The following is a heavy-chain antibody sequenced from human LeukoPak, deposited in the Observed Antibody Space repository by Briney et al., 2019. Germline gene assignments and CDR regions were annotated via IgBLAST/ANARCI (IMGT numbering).Heavy chain of an antibody. V-gene: IGHV3-7*01. CDR1: GFTFSSYW. CDR2: IKEDGSEK. J-gene: IGHJ4*02. Sequence: GGSLRLSCAASGFTFSSYWMSWVRQAPGKGLEWVANIKEDGSEKYYLDSVKGRFIISRDNAKNSLFLQMNSLRAEDTAVYLCARDNSGPTAWGQGTLVTVSS. CDR3: ARDNSGPTA. D-gene: IGHD6-19*01.